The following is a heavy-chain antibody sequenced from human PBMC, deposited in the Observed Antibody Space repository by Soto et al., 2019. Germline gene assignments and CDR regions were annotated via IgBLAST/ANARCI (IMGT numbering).Heavy chain of an antibody. CDR1: GGSISSGDYY. Sequence: SETLSLTCTVSGGSISSGDYYWSWIRQPPGKGLEWIGYIYYSGSTYYNPSLKSRVTISVDTSKNQFSLKLSSVTAADTAVYYCATYYDSSGYGLGLDYWGQGTLVTVSS. J-gene: IGHJ4*02. D-gene: IGHD3-22*01. CDR3: ATYYDSSGYGLGLDY. CDR2: IYYSGST. V-gene: IGHV4-31*03.